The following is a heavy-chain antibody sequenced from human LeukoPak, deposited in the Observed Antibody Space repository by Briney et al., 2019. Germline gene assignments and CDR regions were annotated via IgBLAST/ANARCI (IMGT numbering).Heavy chain of an antibody. CDR1: GGSFSGYY. D-gene: IGHD4-17*01. CDR3: ARVRRGDQGLGY. J-gene: IGHJ4*02. V-gene: IGHV4-34*01. Sequence: SETLSLTCAVYGGSFSGYYWSWIRQPPGKGLEWIGEINHSGSTNYNPSLKSRVTISVDTSKNQFSLKLSSVAAADTAVYYCARVRRGDQGLGYWGQGTLVTVSS. CDR2: INHSGST.